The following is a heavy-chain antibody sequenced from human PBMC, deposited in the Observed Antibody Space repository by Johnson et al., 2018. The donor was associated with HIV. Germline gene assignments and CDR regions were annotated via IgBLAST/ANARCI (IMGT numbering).Heavy chain of an antibody. Sequence: VQLVESGGGLVKPGGSLRLSCAASGFTFSDYYMSWIRQAPGKGLEWVSVIYSGGNTYYADSVKGRFTLSRDTSKNTVFLQMNSLRAEDTAVYYCASGRPDGSGSYYVDAFHFWGQGTMLTVSS. V-gene: IGHV3-66*01. CDR2: IYSGGNT. CDR1: GFTFSDYY. CDR3: ASGRPDGSGSYYVDAFHF. J-gene: IGHJ3*01. D-gene: IGHD3-22*01.